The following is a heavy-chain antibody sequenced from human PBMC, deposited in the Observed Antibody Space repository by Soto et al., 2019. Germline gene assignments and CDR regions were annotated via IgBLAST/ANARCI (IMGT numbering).Heavy chain of an antibody. D-gene: IGHD3-10*01. J-gene: IGHJ4*02. CDR1: GYAFTSYG. CDR3: ARAATGSYHSAY. CDR2: IAPHSGRT. V-gene: IGHV1-18*04. Sequence: QVQLVQSGPEVKNPGASVRVSCVASGYAFTSYGVNWVRQAPGQGLEWMGWIAPHSGRTTYLPKFQGRVTMTADVSTNTAYIELRSHKSDDTGIYFCARAATGSYHSAYWGQGTVVTVSS.